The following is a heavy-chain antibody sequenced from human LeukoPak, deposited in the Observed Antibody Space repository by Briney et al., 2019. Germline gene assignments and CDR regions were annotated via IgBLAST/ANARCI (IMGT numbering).Heavy chain of an antibody. D-gene: IGHD6-19*01. CDR2: ISSSSSYI. Sequence: GGSLRLSCAASGFTVSSNYMNWVRQAPGKGLEWVSSISSSSSYIYYVDSVKGRFTISRDNAKNSPYLQMNSLRAEDTAVYYCARAGIAVAGTHSDYWGQGTLVTVSS. CDR3: ARAGIAVAGTHSDY. CDR1: GFTVSSNY. V-gene: IGHV3-21*01. J-gene: IGHJ4*02.